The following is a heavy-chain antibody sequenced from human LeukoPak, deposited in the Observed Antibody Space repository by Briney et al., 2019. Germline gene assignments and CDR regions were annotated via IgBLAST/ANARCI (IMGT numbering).Heavy chain of an antibody. CDR3: ARWLHDEHYFDY. D-gene: IGHD5-24*01. CDR1: GDSVSSNSAA. Sequence: SQTLSLTCAISGDSVSSNSAAWNWIRQSPSRGLEWLGRTFYRSTWRDDYALSVKSRITITPDTSNNQLSLQLNSVTPDDTAVYYCARWLHDEHYFDYWGQGTLVTVSS. J-gene: IGHJ4*02. V-gene: IGHV6-1*01. CDR2: TFYRSTWRD.